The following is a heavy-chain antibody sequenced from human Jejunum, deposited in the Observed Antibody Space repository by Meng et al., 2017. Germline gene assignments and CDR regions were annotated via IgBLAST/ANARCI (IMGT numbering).Heavy chain of an antibody. CDR2: VWPSGAT. CDR3: ARAIRERYFDS. V-gene: IGHV4-4*02. J-gene: IGHJ4*02. CDR1: GVSTTAPFY. D-gene: IGHD1-14*01. Sequence: QLQLQESGPGLVKPSGTLSLTCTVSGVSTTAPFYWTWIRQAPGKGLEWIGEVWPSGATYYNPSLSSRITISIDTSNNQFSLEVAFLTAADTAVYYCARAIRERYFDSWGQGTLVTVSS.